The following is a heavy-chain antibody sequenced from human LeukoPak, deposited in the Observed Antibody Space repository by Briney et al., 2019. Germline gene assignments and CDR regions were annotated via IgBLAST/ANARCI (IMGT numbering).Heavy chain of an antibody. D-gene: IGHD2-15*01. V-gene: IGHV3-23*01. J-gene: IGHJ4*02. CDR3: AKVLRYFSGGSCD. CDR1: GFTFSSYA. Sequence: PGGSLRLSCAASGFTFSSYAMSWVRQAPRKGLEWVSAISGSGGSTYYADSVKGRFTISRDNSKNTLYLQMNSLRAEDTAVYYCAKVLRYFSGGSCDWGQGTMVTVSS. CDR2: ISGSGGST.